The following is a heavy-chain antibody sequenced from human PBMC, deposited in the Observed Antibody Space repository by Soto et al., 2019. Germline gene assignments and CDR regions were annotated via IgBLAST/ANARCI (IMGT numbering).Heavy chain of an antibody. D-gene: IGHD6-13*01. J-gene: IGHJ4*02. Sequence: GGSLRLSCAASGFTFSSYGMHWVRQAPGKGLEWVAVIWYDGSNKYYADSVKGRFTISRDNSKNTLYLQMNSLRAEDTAVYYCARDGPPGYSSSWYNFRLQYWGQGTLVTVSS. CDR2: IWYDGSNK. CDR1: GFTFSSYG. CDR3: ARDGPPGYSSSWYNFRLQY. V-gene: IGHV3-33*01.